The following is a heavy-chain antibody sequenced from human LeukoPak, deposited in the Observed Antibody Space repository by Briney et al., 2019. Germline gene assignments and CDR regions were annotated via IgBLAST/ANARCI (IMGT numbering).Heavy chain of an antibody. Sequence: GESLKISCKASGYNFANYWIGWVRQMPGKGLEWMGIMYPGDSDTRYSPSFQGQVTISADKSITTVYLQWSSLKASDTAMYYCARPNYYYYYGMDVWGQGTTVTVSS. CDR3: ARPNYYYYYGMDV. CDR2: MYPGDSDT. CDR1: GYNFANYW. V-gene: IGHV5-51*01. J-gene: IGHJ6*02.